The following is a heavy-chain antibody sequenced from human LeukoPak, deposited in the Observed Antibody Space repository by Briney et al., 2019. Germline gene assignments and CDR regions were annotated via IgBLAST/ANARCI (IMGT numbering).Heavy chain of an antibody. CDR3: ARVLAGASDI. D-gene: IGHD3-10*01. J-gene: IGHJ3*02. CDR2: IYHSGST. V-gene: IGHV4-38-2*02. Sequence: PSETLSLTCTVSGDSISSGYYWGWIRQPPGKGLEWIGSIYHSGSTYYNPSLKSRVTISVDTSKNQFSLKLSSVTAADTAVYYCARVLAGASDIWGQGTMVTVSS. CDR1: GDSISSGYY.